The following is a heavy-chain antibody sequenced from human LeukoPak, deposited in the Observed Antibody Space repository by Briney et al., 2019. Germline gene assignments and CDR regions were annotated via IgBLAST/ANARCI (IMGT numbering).Heavy chain of an antibody. CDR2: IRYDGSNK. V-gene: IGHV3-30*02. CDR1: GFTFSSYG. CDR3: AKEGGVIVGLQAYGFDI. D-gene: IGHD3-10*01. J-gene: IGHJ3*02. Sequence: PGGSLRLSCTAPGFTFSSYGIHWVRQAPGKGLEWVAFIRYDGSNKFYADSVKGRFTISRDNSKNTLYLQMNSLRAEDTAVYYCAKEGGVIVGLQAYGFDIRGQGTMVTVSS.